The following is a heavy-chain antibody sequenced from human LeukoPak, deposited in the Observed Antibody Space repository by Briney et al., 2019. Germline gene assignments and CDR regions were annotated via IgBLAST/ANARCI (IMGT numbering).Heavy chain of an antibody. J-gene: IGHJ6*02. Sequence: GGSLRLSCAASGFTFNNYPMGWVRQAPGKGLEWLSAIGGEKSGSWTKSADSVKGRFTISRDNSENTLYLQMDSLTVEDTAVYYCAKLQSDGLRTYYGMDVWGQGTTVTVSS. D-gene: IGHD4-17*01. CDR2: IGGEKSGSWT. CDR1: GFTFNNYP. V-gene: IGHV3-23*01. CDR3: AKLQSDGLRTYYGMDV.